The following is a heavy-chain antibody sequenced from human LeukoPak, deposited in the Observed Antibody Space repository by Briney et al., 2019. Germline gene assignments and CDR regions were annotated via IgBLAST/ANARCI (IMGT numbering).Heavy chain of an antibody. CDR1: GFTFSSYD. V-gene: IGHV3-13*01. J-gene: IGHJ1*01. CDR3: AKVQCSSTSCYRDGGYFQH. D-gene: IGHD2-2*01. CDR2: IGTAGDT. Sequence: GGSLRLSCAASGFTFSSYDMHWVRQATGKGLEWVSAIGTAGDTYYPGSVKGRFTISRENAKNSLYLQMNSLRAEDTAVYYCAKVQCSSTSCYRDGGYFQHWGQGTLVTVSS.